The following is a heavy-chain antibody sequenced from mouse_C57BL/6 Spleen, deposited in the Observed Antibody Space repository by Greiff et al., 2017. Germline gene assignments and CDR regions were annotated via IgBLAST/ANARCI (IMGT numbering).Heavy chain of an antibody. J-gene: IGHJ3*01. CDR2: INPNNGGT. CDR1: GYTFTDYN. CDR3: ARVGDYDGWFAY. D-gene: IGHD2-4*01. V-gene: IGHV1-18*01. Sequence: VQLKESGPELVKPGASVKIPCKASGYTFTDYNMDWVKQSHGKSLEWIGDINPNNGGTIYNQKFKGKATLTVDKSSSTAYMELRSLTSEDTAVYYCARVGDYDGWFAYWGQGALVTVSA.